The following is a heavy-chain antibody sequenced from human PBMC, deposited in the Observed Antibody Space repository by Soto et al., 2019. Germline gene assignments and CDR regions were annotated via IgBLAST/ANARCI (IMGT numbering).Heavy chain of an antibody. CDR1: GSTFTSYG. CDR3: ARDPWEYCSGGSCYTTPYYGMDV. CDR2: ISAYNGNT. V-gene: IGHV1-18*01. J-gene: IGHJ6*02. D-gene: IGHD2-15*01. Sequence: ASGRVSCKAAGSTFTSYGISWVRQAPGQGLEWMGWISAYNGNTNYAQKLQCRVTITTDTSTSTAYIELRSLRSDDTAVYYCARDPWEYCSGGSCYTTPYYGMDVWGQGTTVTVSS.